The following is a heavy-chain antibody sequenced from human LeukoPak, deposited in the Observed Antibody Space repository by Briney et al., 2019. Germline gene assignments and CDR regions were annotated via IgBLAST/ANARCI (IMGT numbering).Heavy chain of an antibody. CDR3: ATTHDSRGLMQGGY. V-gene: IGHV1-69*02. D-gene: IGHD1-1*01. CDR1: GGTSSVYT. J-gene: IGHJ4*02. Sequence: SVTASPTASGGTSSVYTIASVRQAPGQGLEWMGRIMPLLDITHYAQKFQGRATISADKSTSTAYMDLSGLRSQDTAVYFSATTHDSRGLMQGGYWGQGTLVTVSS. CDR2: IMPLLDIT.